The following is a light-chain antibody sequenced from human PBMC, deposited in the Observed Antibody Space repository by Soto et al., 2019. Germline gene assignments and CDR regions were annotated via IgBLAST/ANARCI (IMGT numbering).Light chain of an antibody. CDR3: QQYFTSPIT. CDR2: GAS. V-gene: IGKV3-20*01. Sequence: EIVLTQSPGTLALSPGERATLSCRASQSVNSRLAWYQHKPGQAPRLLISGASNRASGIPARFSAWGSGTDFTLTISRVDPADFAFYYCQQYFTSPITFGQGRRLEI. J-gene: IGKJ5*01. CDR1: QSVNSR.